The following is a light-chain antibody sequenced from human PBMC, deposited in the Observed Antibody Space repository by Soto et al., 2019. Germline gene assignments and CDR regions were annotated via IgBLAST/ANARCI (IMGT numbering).Light chain of an antibody. CDR1: SGHSTYD. V-gene: IGLV4-69*02. Sequence: QPVLTQSPSASASLGASVKLTCSLSSGHSTYDIAWYQQQPEKGPRYLMRLNGDGSHSKGDGIPDRFSGSKSGTSASLAISGLQSEDEADYYCAAWDDSLNGLVFGTGTKLTVL. CDR2: LNGDGSH. CDR3: AAWDDSLNGLV. J-gene: IGLJ1*01.